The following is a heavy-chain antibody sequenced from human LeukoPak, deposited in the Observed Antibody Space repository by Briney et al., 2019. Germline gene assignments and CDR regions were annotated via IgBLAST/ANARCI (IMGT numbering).Heavy chain of an antibody. V-gene: IGHV3-30*18. CDR1: GFTFSFYG. CDR3: AKGLTGSGVANWLDS. J-gene: IGHJ5*01. CDR2: ISADGSLI. D-gene: IGHD3-10*01. Sequence: GKSLRLSCAASGFTFSFYGMHWVRQAPGKGLEWVAVISADGSLIYYGDSVKGRFTVSRDNSKSTMLLQMSSLTNDDTGVYYCAKGLTGSGVANWLDSWGQGTLAVVSS.